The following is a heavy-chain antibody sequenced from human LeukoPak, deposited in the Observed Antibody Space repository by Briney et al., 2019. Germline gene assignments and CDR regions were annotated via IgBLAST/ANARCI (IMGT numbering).Heavy chain of an antibody. CDR1: GYTFTNYG. Sequence: ASVKVSCKASGYTFTNYGISWVRQAPGQGLEWMGWISAYTGNTNYAQNFQGRVTMTTDTSTSTAFMELRSLRSDDTAVYYCARSGVGYFYDNTGYYPLDYWGQGTLITVSS. V-gene: IGHV1-18*01. CDR2: ISAYTGNT. CDR3: ARSGVGYFYDNTGYYPLDY. J-gene: IGHJ4*02. D-gene: IGHD3-22*01.